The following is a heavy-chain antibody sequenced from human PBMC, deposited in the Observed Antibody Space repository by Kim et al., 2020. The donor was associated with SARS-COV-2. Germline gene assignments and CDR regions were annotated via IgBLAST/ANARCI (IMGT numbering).Heavy chain of an antibody. D-gene: IGHD2-21*02. J-gene: IGHJ4*02. CDR3: ARGLYSGGGFYRGIDY. Sequence: TLSLTCTVSGGSISGGGYYWTWIRQYPGKGLEWIGYITDSGTTYYNPALKSRITMSIDMSENHLSLKLNSLTAADAAVYYCARGLYSGGGFYRGIDYWGQGALVAVSS. CDR2: ITDSGTT. V-gene: IGHV4-31*03. CDR1: GGSISGGGYY.